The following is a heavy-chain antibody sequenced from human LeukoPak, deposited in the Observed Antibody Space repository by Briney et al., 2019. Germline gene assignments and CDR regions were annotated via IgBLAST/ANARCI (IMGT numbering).Heavy chain of an antibody. CDR3: ARDRWEYYCDSSGYLFDP. V-gene: IGHV1-2*02. J-gene: IGHJ5*02. D-gene: IGHD3-22*01. CDR2: INPNSGGT. CDR1: GYTFTGCY. Sequence: GASVKVFYKASGYTFTGCYMHWVRQAPGQGLEWMGWINPNSGGTNYAQKFQGRVTMTRDTSISTAYMELSRLRSDDTAVYYCARDRWEYYCDSSGYLFDPWGQGTLVTVSS.